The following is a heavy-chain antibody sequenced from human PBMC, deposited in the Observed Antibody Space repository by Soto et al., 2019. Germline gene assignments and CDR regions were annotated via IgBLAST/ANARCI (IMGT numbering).Heavy chain of an antibody. CDR3: ARALYGSGVLDV. Sequence: TSETLSLTCTVSGGSVTSYYWSCIRQPPGKALEWIGTIYYSGSTNYNPSLKSQVSLSVDTSKNQFSLKVGSVTAADTAVYFCARALYGSGVLDVWGQGTTVTVSS. J-gene: IGHJ6*02. V-gene: IGHV4-59*02. CDR2: IYYSGST. D-gene: IGHD3-10*01. CDR1: GGSVTSYY.